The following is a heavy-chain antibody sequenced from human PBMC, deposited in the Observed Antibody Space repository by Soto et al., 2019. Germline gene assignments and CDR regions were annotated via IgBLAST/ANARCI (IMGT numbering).Heavy chain of an antibody. V-gene: IGHV3-23*01. CDR2: FSAGGSR. D-gene: IGHD6-19*01. CDR1: GFTVSSSA. J-gene: IGHJ4*02. Sequence: EVQLLVSGGGLVQPGGSLRLSCAASGFTVSSSAMIWVRQAPGKGLEWVATFSAGGSRYYADSVKGRFTISRNSSQNTLYLQMNGLRAEDTALYYCAKDRGSGGIVAGTPDYWGQGTLVTVSS. CDR3: AKDRGSGGIVAGTPDY.